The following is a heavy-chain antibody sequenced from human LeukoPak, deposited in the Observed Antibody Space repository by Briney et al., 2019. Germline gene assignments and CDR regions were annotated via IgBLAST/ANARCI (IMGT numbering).Heavy chain of an antibody. Sequence: SETLSLTCTVSGGSISSYYWSWIRQPPGKGLEWIGYIYYSGSTNYNPSLKSRVTIPVDTSKNQFSLKLSSVTAADTAVYYCAREAQGFWSGYFDYWGQGTLVTVSS. CDR2: IYYSGST. J-gene: IGHJ4*02. V-gene: IGHV4-59*01. D-gene: IGHD3-3*01. CDR3: AREAQGFWSGYFDY. CDR1: GGSISSYY.